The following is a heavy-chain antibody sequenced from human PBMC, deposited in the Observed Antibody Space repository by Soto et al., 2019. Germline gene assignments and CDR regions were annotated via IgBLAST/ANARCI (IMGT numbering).Heavy chain of an antibody. D-gene: IGHD3-3*01. V-gene: IGHV3-30-3*01. CDR2: ISYDGSNK. J-gene: IGHJ6*02. CDR3: ARVGDSRITIFGVVPLFGMDV. CDR1: GFTFSSYA. Sequence: LRLSCAASGFTFSSYAMHWVRQAPGKGLEWVAVISYDGSNKYYADSVKGRFTISRDNSKNTLYLQMNSLRAEDTAVYYCARVGDSRITIFGVVPLFGMDVWGQGTTVTVS.